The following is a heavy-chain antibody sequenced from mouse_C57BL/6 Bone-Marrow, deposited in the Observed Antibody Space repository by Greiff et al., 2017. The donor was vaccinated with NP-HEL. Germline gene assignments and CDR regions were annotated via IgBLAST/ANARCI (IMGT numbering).Heavy chain of an antibody. J-gene: IGHJ3*01. Sequence: QVQLQQPGAELVMPGASVKLSCKASGYTFTSYWMHWVKQRPGQGLEWIGEIDPSASYTNYNQKFKGKSTLTVDESSSTAYMQLSSLTSEDSAVYYCAKGGYGGFAYWGQGTLVTVSA. CDR1: GYTFTSYW. V-gene: IGHV1-69*01. CDR2: IDPSASYT. D-gene: IGHD2-2*01. CDR3: AKGGYGGFAY.